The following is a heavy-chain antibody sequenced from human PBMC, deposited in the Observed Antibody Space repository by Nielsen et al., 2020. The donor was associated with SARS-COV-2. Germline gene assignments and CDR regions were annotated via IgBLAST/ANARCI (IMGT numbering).Heavy chain of an antibody. CDR2: INSDGSST. Sequence: GEPLKISCAASAFTFSTYWVHWVRQAPGKGLVWVSRINSDGSSTSYADSVKGRFTISRDNAKNTLYLQMNSLRAEDTAVYYCVRGLQVPNGLAHRWGQVTLVTVSS. V-gene: IGHV3-74*01. CDR1: AFTFSTYW. J-gene: IGHJ4*02. CDR3: VRGLQVPNGLAHR. D-gene: IGHD3-16*01.